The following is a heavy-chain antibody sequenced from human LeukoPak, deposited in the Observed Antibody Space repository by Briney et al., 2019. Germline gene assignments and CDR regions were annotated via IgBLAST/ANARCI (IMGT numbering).Heavy chain of an antibody. J-gene: IGHJ6*02. CDR2: ISGSGGSK. D-gene: IGHD3-10*01. CDR3: AKITSASGAYGVDV. CDR1: VFTFSSYA. Sequence: GGSLRLSCAASVFTFSSYAMNWVRQAPGKGLEWVSTISGSGGSKHYADSVEGRFTISRDNSKNTVYLQMNSLRAEDTAIYYCAKITSASGAYGVDVWGQGTTVTVSS. V-gene: IGHV3-23*01.